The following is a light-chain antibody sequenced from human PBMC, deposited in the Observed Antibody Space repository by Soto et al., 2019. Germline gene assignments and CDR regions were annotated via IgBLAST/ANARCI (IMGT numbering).Light chain of an antibody. J-gene: IGKJ1*01. CDR2: AAS. Sequence: DIQMTQSPSSLSATVGDRVTITCRASQGILDYVAWYQQKPGKAPKLLIYAASTLPSGVPSRFSCSGSGTDFALTIISLQPEDVATYYCQKYNTAPQTFGQGTKVEIK. V-gene: IGKV1-27*01. CDR1: QGILDY. CDR3: QKYNTAPQT.